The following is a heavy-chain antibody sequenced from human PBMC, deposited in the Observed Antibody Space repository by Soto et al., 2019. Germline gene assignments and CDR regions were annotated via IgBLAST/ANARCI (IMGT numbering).Heavy chain of an antibody. CDR3: ARFPPGDIVLMVYAGHYFDY. J-gene: IGHJ4*02. CDR1: GFTFSSYA. D-gene: IGHD2-8*01. Sequence: GGSLRLSCAASGFTFSSYAMHWVRQAPGKGLEWVAVISYDGSNKYYADSVKGRFTISRDNSKNTLYLQMNSLRAEDTAVYYCARFPPGDIVLMVYAGHYFDYWGQGTLVTVSS. CDR2: ISYDGSNK. V-gene: IGHV3-30-3*01.